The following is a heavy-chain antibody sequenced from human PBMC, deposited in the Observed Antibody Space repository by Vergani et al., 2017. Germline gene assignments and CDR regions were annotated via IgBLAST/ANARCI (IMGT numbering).Heavy chain of an antibody. Sequence: QLQLQESGPGLVKPSETLSLICTVSGGSISSSSYYWGWIRQPPGKGLEWIGRSYYSGSTYYNPSLKSRVTISVDTSKNQFSLKLSSVTAADTAVYYCARETRNRGEAVAGTRDAFDIWGQGTMVTVSS. J-gene: IGHJ3*02. CDR1: GGSISSSSYY. V-gene: IGHV4-39*02. CDR2: SYYSGST. CDR3: ARETRNRGEAVAGTRDAFDI. D-gene: IGHD6-19*01.